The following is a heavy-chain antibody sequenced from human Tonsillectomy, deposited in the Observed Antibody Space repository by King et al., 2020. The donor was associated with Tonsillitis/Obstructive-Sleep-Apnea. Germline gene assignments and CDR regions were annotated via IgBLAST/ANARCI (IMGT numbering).Heavy chain of an antibody. D-gene: IGHD2-2*02. V-gene: IGHV3-30*04. CDR1: GFTFSSYA. J-gene: IGHJ2*01. CDR3: ARAGPYCSSTSCYTGELYFDL. CDR2: ISYDGSNK. Sequence: VQLVESGGGVVQPGRSLRLSCAASGFTFSSYAMHWVRQAPGKGLEWVAVISYDGSNKYYADSVKGRFTISRDNSKNTLYLQMNSLRAEDTAVYYCARAGPYCSSTSCYTGELYFDLWGRGTLVTVSS.